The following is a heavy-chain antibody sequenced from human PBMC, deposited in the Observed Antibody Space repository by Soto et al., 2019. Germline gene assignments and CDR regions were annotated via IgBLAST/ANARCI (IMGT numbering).Heavy chain of an antibody. Sequence: PSETLSLTCTVAGGSISSYCWSWIRQPPGKGLEWIGYIYNSESTNYNPSLRSRVTISVDTSKNQFSLKLSSVTAADTAVYYCAREGESSGYHFWGQGTLVTVSS. V-gene: IGHV4-59*01. CDR2: IYNSEST. CDR1: GGSISSYC. J-gene: IGHJ4*02. CDR3: AREGESSGYHF. D-gene: IGHD3-22*01.